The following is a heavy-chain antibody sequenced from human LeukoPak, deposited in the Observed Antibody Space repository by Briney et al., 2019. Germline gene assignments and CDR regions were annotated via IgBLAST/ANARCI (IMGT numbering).Heavy chain of an antibody. D-gene: IGHD5-18*01. Sequence: SVKVSCKASGGTFSSYAISWVRQAPGQGLEWMGGIIPIFGTANYAQKFQGRVTITADESASTAYMELSSLRSEDTAVYYCAREGYSYGREGFYYGMDVWGKGTTVTVSS. J-gene: IGHJ6*04. V-gene: IGHV1-69*13. CDR2: IIPIFGTA. CDR1: GGTFSSYA. CDR3: AREGYSYGREGFYYGMDV.